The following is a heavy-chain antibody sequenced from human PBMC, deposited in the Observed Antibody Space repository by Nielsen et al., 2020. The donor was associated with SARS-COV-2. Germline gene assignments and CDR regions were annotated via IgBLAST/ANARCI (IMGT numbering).Heavy chain of an antibody. CDR1: GFTFSSYG. CDR2: IWYDGSNK. Sequence: GESLKISCAASGFTFSSYGMHWVRQAPGKGLEWVAVIWYDGSNKYYADSVKGRFTISRDNSKNTLYLQMNSLRAEDTAVYYCARDLLSLSLYGMDVWGQGTTVTVSS. D-gene: IGHD3-16*02. V-gene: IGHV3-33*01. J-gene: IGHJ6*02. CDR3: ARDLLSLSLYGMDV.